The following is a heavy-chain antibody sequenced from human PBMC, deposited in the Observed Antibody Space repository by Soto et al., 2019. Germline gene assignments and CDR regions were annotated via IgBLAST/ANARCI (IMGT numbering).Heavy chain of an antibody. CDR2: INPSSGRT. CDR3: ARAVGINHYYYYGMDA. D-gene: IGHD1-26*01. J-gene: IGHJ6*02. V-gene: IGHV1-46*04. CDR1: GYTFASYY. Sequence: QVQLVQSGAEVKKPGASVKVYCKASGYTFASYYMHWVRQAPGQGLEWMGIINPSSGRTSYPQKLQGRVTMTGDTSTSTVYMELSSLRSEDTAVYYCARAVGINHYYYYGMDAWGQGTTVTVSS.